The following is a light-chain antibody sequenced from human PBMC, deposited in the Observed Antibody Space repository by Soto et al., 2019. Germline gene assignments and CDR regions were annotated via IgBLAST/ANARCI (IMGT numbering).Light chain of an antibody. CDR3: QQYDSSPPRIT. CDR2: AAS. Sequence: EFVLTQSPGTLSLSPGERATLSCRASQSVSSNYSAWYQQKPGQSPRLLIFAASTRATGIPDRFSGSGSGTDFTLTITRLEPEDFAVYYCQQYDSSPPRITFGQGTRLEIK. CDR1: QSVSSNY. J-gene: IGKJ5*01. V-gene: IGKV3-20*01.